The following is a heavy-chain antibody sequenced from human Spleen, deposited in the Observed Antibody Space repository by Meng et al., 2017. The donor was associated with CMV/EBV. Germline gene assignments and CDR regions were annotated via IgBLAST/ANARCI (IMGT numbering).Heavy chain of an antibody. CDR3: ARAQVRYSDWLFNWFAP. V-gene: IGHV4-34*01. CDR2: INHSGST. D-gene: IGHD3-9*01. Sequence: GSLRLSCAVYGGSFSGYYWSWIRQPPGKGLEWIGEINHSGSTNYNPSLKSRVTISVDTSKNQFSLKLSSVTAADTAVYYCARAQVRYSDWLFNWFAPWGQGTLVTVSS. CDR1: GGSFSGYY. J-gene: IGHJ5*02.